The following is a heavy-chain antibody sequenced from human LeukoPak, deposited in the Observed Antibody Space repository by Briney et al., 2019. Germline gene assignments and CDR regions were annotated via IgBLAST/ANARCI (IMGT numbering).Heavy chain of an antibody. D-gene: IGHD5-24*01. CDR2: IFSNGDT. CDR1: EFTVSRNY. J-gene: IGHJ4*02. CDR3: TRDQMTY. Sequence: GGSLRLSGTASEFTVSRNYMLWVRQAPGKGLEWVSLIFSNGDTHYADSVKGRFTISRDTSKNTVSLQMNSLRVEDTAMYYCTRDQMTYWGQGTLVTVSS. V-gene: IGHV3-53*01.